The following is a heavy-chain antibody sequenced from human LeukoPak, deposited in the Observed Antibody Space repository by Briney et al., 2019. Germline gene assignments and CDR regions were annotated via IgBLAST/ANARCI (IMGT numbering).Heavy chain of an antibody. V-gene: IGHV4-30-4*01. CDR1: GGSISSGDYY. Sequence: PSETLSLTCTVSGGSISSGDYYWTWLRQPPGKGLEWIGYIYYSGSTYYNPSLNSRITISVDTSKDQFSLKLSSVTAADTAVYYCASSRGVVVDWGQGTLVTVSS. J-gene: IGHJ4*02. CDR2: IYYSGST. D-gene: IGHD2-21*01. CDR3: ASSRGVVVD.